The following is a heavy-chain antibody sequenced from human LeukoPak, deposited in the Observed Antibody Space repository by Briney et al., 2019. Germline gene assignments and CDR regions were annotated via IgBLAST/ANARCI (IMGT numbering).Heavy chain of an antibody. Sequence: GGSLRLSCAASGFTVSSNYMSWVRQAPGKGLEWVSVIYSGGSTYYADSVKGRFTISRDNSKNTLYLQMNSLRAEDTAVYYCAIHYYGSGSYDYWGQGTLVTVSS. CDR2: IYSGGST. D-gene: IGHD3-10*01. J-gene: IGHJ4*02. CDR3: AIHYYGSGSYDY. CDR1: GFTVSSNY. V-gene: IGHV3-66*04.